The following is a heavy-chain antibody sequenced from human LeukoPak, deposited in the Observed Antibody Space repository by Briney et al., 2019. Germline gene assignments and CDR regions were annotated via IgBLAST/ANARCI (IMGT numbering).Heavy chain of an antibody. CDR2: ISYIGST. V-gene: IGHV4-59*11. CDR1: ADSFSSHY. CDR3: ARDLVTVTKGFDI. Sequence: SETLSLTCAVSADSFSSHYWTWIRRAPGKGLEWIGYISYIGSTNYNPSLKSRVTISIDTSKNQFPLKLSSVTAADTAVYHCARDLVTVTKGFDIWGQGTMVSVSS. J-gene: IGHJ3*02. D-gene: IGHD4-17*01.